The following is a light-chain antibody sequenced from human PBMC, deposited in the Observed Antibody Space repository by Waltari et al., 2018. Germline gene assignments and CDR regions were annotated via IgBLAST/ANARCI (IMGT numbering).Light chain of an antibody. J-gene: IGLJ3*02. Sequence: QSALTQPASVSGSPGQSITIPCTGTSSDIGGYNYVSWYQQHPGKAPKLMIYVVSNRPSGVSNRFSGSKSGSTASLTISGLQSEDEADYYCSSYMNSSLVFGAGTKVTVL. V-gene: IGLV2-14*01. CDR3: SSYMNSSLV. CDR1: SSDIGGYNY. CDR2: VVS.